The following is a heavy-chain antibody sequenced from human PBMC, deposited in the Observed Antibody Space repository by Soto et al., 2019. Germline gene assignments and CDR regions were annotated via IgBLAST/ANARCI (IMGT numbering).Heavy chain of an antibody. D-gene: IGHD3-22*01. Sequence: QVQLQESGPGLVKPSQTLSLTCTVSGGSISSGDYYWSWIRQPPGKGLEWIGYIYYSGSTYYNPSLKSRVTISVDTSKNQFSLKLSSVTAADTAVYYCARDRDLYYDSSGYYPGGFFDYWGQGTLVTVSS. CDR3: ARDRDLYYDSSGYYPGGFFDY. CDR1: GGSISSGDYY. J-gene: IGHJ4*02. V-gene: IGHV4-30-4*01. CDR2: IYYSGST.